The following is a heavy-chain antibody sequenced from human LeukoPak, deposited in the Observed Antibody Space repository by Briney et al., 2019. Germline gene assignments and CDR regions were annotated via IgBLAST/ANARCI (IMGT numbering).Heavy chain of an antibody. CDR1: GVTFRSYT. D-gene: IGHD5-18*01. J-gene: IGHJ2*01. CDR3: RKGGLDTASLTSWYFDL. CDR2: ISGTAGDT. V-gene: IGHV3-23*01. Sequence: GGSLRLSCAPPGVTFRSYTMHGGPQAPQKGLERGSRISGTAGDTYYADSVKGRFTISRDNPGKTLYLQMSSLRADDTALYYCRKGGLDTASLTSWYFDLWGRGTLVTVSS.